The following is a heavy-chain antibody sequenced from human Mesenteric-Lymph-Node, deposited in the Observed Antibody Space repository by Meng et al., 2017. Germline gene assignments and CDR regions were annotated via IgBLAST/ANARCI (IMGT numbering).Heavy chain of an antibody. Sequence: GESLKISCKTSGYSFTDYWIAWVRQTPGKGLEWIGHTYCGHSDIRYSPSFQGHVSISADKSSSTAYLQWSSLKASDTAMYYCARQDDYGVYDAFDIWGQGTTVTVSS. V-gene: IGHV5-51*01. J-gene: IGHJ3*02. CDR3: ARQDDYGVYDAFDI. CDR2: TYCGHSDI. CDR1: GYSFTDYW. D-gene: IGHD4-17*01.